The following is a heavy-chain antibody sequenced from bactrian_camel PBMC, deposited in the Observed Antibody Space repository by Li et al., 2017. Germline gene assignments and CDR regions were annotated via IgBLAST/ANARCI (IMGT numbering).Heavy chain of an antibody. D-gene: IGHD3*01. CDR3: AATEAPRLWDGCNGY. V-gene: IGHV3S44*01. Sequence: VQLVESGGGSVQAGESLRLSCNASTSSFTGSGYCMGWFHQPEDIRAGVAAIGSDSTTTYADSVKGRFTISQDNAKNTLYLQMDRLKPGDSGIYYCAATEAPRLWDGCNGYWGQGTQVTVS. J-gene: IGHJ6*01. CDR2: IGSDSTT. CDR1: TSSFTGSGYC.